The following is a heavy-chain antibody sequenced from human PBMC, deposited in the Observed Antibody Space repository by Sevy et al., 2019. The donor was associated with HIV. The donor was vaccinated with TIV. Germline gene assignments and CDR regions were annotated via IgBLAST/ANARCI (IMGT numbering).Heavy chain of an antibody. V-gene: IGHV3-49*04. D-gene: IGHD6-13*01. J-gene: IGHJ4*02. CDR1: GFTFGDYC. CDR3: TRWKAAQAIFDY. CDR2: LKSDVYGGTV. Sequence: GGSLRLSCTASGFTFGDYCMSWVRQAPGKGLEWVAFLKSDVYGGTVDNAASVRGRFVISRDDSKTIAYLQMNDLKTEDTGVYYCTRWKAAQAIFDYWGQGALVTGSS.